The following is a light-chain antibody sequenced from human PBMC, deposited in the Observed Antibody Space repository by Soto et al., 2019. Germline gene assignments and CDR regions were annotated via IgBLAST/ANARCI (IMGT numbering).Light chain of an antibody. CDR3: CSYAGSSTFE. Sequence: QSALTQPASVSGSPGQSITISCTGTSSDVGSYNLVSWYQQHPGKAPKLMIYEGSKRPSGVSNRFSGSKSGNKASLTISGLQAEDEADYYCCSYAGSSTFEFGGGTKLTVL. CDR1: SSDVGSYNL. V-gene: IGLV2-23*03. CDR2: EGS. J-gene: IGLJ2*01.